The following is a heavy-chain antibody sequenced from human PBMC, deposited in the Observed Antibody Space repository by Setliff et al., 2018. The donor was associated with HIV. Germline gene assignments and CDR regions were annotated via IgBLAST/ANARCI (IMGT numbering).Heavy chain of an antibody. V-gene: IGHV3-53*01. J-gene: IGHJ4*02. CDR3: ARDSPLSHFDY. Sequence: GGSLRLSCAASGFTVSRFYMSWVRQAPGKGLEWVSVIYSDGSSYYADSVRGRFTISRDNYKNTLYLQMNSLRPEDTAVYYCARDSPLSHFDYWGQGILVTISS. CDR1: GFTVSRFY. CDR2: IYSDGSS.